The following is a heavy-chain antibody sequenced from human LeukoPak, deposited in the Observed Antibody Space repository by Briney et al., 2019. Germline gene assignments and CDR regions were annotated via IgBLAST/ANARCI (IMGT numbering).Heavy chain of an antibody. CDR2: IYYSGST. CDR3: ARLNGMGIAVAGPLTDAFDI. Sequence: SETLSLTCTVSGGSISSYYWSWIRQPPGKGLEWIGYIYYSGSTNYNPSLKSRVTISVDTSKNQFSLKLSSVTAADTAAYYCARLNGMGIAVAGPLTDAFDIWGQGTMVTVSS. J-gene: IGHJ3*02. CDR1: GGSISSYY. V-gene: IGHV4-59*08. D-gene: IGHD6-19*01.